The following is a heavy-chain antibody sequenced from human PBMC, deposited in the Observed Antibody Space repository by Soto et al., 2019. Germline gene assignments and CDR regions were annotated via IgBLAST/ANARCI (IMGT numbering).Heavy chain of an antibody. CDR3: ARQYCSGGSCPSYYFDY. CDR1: GGTFSSYT. Sequence: QVQLVQSGAEVKKPGSSVKVSCKASGGTFSSYTISWVRQAPGQGLEWMGRIIPILGIANYAQKFQGRVTITADKFTSTAYMELSSLRSEDTAVYYCARQYCSGGSCPSYYFDYWGQGTLVTVSS. J-gene: IGHJ4*02. V-gene: IGHV1-69*02. CDR2: IIPILGIA. D-gene: IGHD2-15*01.